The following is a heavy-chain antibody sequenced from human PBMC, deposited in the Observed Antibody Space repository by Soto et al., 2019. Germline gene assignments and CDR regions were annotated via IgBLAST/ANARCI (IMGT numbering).Heavy chain of an antibody. Sequence: GRSLRLSCAASGFTFSSYAMSWVRQAPGKGLEWVSAISGSGGSTYYADSVKGRFTISRDNSKNTLYLQMNSLRAEDTAVYYCAKVFWFGELSYYYGMDVWGQGTTVTVS. CDR2: ISGSGGST. CDR3: AKVFWFGELSYYYGMDV. J-gene: IGHJ6*02. CDR1: GFTFSSYA. V-gene: IGHV3-23*01. D-gene: IGHD3-10*01.